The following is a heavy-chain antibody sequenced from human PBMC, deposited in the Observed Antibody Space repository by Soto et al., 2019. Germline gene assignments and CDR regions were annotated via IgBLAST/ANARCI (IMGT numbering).Heavy chain of an antibody. CDR3: ARGPSPRYSSSWYWFDP. Sequence: QVQLQQWGAGLLKPSETLSLTFAVYGGSFSGYYLSWIRQTPGKGLEWIGEINHSVSTNYNPSLKSRVTLTVHTSNTQFSLKLSSVTAADTAVYYCARGPSPRYSSSWYWFDPWCQGTLVTVSS. J-gene: IGHJ5*02. CDR1: GGSFSGYY. CDR2: INHSVST. V-gene: IGHV4-34*01. D-gene: IGHD6-13*01.